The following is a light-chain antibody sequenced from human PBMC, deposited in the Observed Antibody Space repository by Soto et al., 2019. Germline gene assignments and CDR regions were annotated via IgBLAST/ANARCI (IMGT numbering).Light chain of an antibody. CDR3: QQYRSSPPLT. CDR2: GAS. J-gene: IGKJ4*01. CDR1: QSVSSY. Sequence: IVLTQSPGTLSLSPGERATLSCRASQSVSSYLAWYQQKPGQAPRLLIYGASSRATGIPDRFSGSGSGTDFIFTISRLEPEDFAVHYCQQYRSSPPLTFGGGTKVDIK. V-gene: IGKV3-20*01.